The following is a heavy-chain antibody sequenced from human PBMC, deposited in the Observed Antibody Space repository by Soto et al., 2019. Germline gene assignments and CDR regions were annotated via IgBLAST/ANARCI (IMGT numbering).Heavy chain of an antibody. CDR1: GVSLRTSGMC. V-gene: IGHV2-70*01. Sequence: SGPTLVNPTQALTLTCTFSGVSLRTSGMCGSWIRQPPVKALEWLALIDWDDDKYYSTSLKTRLTISKDTSKNQVVLTMTNMDPVDTATYYCARNGAARRGYYYYGMDVWGQGTTVTVSS. CDR3: ARNGAARRGYYYYGMDV. D-gene: IGHD6-6*01. CDR2: IDWDDDK. J-gene: IGHJ6*02.